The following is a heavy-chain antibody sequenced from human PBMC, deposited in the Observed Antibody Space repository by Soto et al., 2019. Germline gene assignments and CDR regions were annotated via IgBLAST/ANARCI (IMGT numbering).Heavy chain of an antibody. J-gene: IGHJ4*02. CDR3: ARDFGGGRRGFDY. CDR2: ISSSGSTI. Sequence: EVQLVESGGGLVQPGGSLRLSCAASGFTFSSYEMNWVRQAPGKGLEGVSYISSSGSTIYYADSVKGRFTISRDNAKNSLYLQMNSLRAEDTAVYYCARDFGGGRRGFDYWGQGTLVTVSS. V-gene: IGHV3-48*03. CDR1: GFTFSSYE. D-gene: IGHD3-16*01.